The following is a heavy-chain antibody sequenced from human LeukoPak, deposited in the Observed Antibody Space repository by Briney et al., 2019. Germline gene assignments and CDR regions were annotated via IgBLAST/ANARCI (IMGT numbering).Heavy chain of an antibody. CDR2: ISAYNGNT. CDR3: ARGAVTTGVAYYGMDV. Sequence: ASVKVSCKASGCTFTSYGISWVRQAPGQGLEWMGWISAYNGNTNYAQKLQGRVTMTTDTSTSTAYMELRSLRSDDTAVYYCARGAVTTGVAYYGMDVWGQGTTVTVSS. J-gene: IGHJ6*02. V-gene: IGHV1-18*01. D-gene: IGHD4-17*01. CDR1: GCTFTSYG.